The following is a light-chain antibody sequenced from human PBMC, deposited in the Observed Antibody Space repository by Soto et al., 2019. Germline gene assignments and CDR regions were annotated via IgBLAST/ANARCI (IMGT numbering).Light chain of an antibody. CDR2: EVS. CDR1: SSDVGGYNY. CDR3: SSYTSSSTLVV. V-gene: IGLV2-14*01. Sequence: QSALTQPASASRSPGQSITISCTGTSSDVGGYNYVSWYQQHPGKAPKLMIYEVSNRPSGVSNRFSGSKSGNTASLTISGLQAEDEAHYYCSSYTSSSTLVVFGGGTKLTIL. J-gene: IGLJ2*01.